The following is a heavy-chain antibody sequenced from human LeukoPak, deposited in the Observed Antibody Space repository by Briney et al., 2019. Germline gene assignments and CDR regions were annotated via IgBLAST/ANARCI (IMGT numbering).Heavy chain of an antibody. CDR2: IQNSVTS. Sequence: SETLSLTCTVSGGSISSYYWSWVRQPPGKGLEWIGYIQNSVTSYTDNPSLKSRVTILVDTSKNQFSLKLSSVTAADTAVYYCARDQYSSSSGGAFDIWGQGTMVTVSS. CDR3: ARDQYSSSSGGAFDI. D-gene: IGHD6-6*01. J-gene: IGHJ3*02. V-gene: IGHV4-59*12. CDR1: GGSISSYY.